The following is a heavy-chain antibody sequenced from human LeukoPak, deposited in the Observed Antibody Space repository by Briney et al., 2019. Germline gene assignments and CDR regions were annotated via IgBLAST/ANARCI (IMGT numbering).Heavy chain of an antibody. CDR2: MNPNSSNT. D-gene: IGHD3-10*01. Sequence: ASVKVSCKASGYTFTSYDINWVRQATGQGLEWMGWMNPNSSNTGYAQKFQGRVTMTRNTSISTAYMELSSLRSEDTAVYYCARVSGARGVLYYYYGMDVWGQGTTVTVSS. CDR1: GYTFTSYD. V-gene: IGHV1-8*01. CDR3: ARVSGARGVLYYYYGMDV. J-gene: IGHJ6*02.